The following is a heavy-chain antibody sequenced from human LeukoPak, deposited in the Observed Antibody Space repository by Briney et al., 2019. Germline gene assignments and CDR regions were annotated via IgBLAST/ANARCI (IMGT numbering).Heavy chain of an antibody. J-gene: IGHJ4*02. D-gene: IGHD3-22*01. Sequence: ASVKVSCKASGYTFTGYYMHWVRQAPGQGLEWMGWISPNSGGTNYAQKFQGRVTMTRDTSISTAYMELSRLRSDDTAVYYCARVSYYYDSSGYYPLDYWGQGTLVTVSS. CDR1: GYTFTGYY. CDR3: ARVSYYYDSSGYYPLDY. CDR2: ISPNSGGT. V-gene: IGHV1-2*02.